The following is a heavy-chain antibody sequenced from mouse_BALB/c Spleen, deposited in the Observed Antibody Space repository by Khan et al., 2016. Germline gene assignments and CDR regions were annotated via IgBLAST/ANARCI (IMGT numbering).Heavy chain of an antibody. CDR1: GFSLTHSG. CDR2: IWAGGST. J-gene: IGHJ3*01. Sequence: QVQLQQSGPGLVAPSQSLSITCTVSGFSLTHSGVHWVRQPPGTGLDWLGAIWAGGSTDYDSVLMSRLSITKDPSQNQVYLKMNSLQSENTAIYYCASDDQDYDAWFASWGQGTLVTGS. V-gene: IGHV2-9*02. CDR3: ASDDQDYDAWFAS. D-gene: IGHD2-4*01.